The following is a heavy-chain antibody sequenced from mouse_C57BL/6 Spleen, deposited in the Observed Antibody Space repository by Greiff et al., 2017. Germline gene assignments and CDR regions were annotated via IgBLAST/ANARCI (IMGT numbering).Heavy chain of an antibody. V-gene: IGHV1-15*01. J-gene: IGHJ4*01. CDR2: IDPETGGT. Sequence: VQLQQSGAELVRPGASVTLSCKASGYTFTDYEMHWVKQTPVHGLEWIGAIDPETGGTAYNQKFQGKAILTADKSSSTAYMEPRSLTSEDSAVYYCTRWTGTYYYAMDYWGQGTSVTVSS. D-gene: IGHD4-1*01. CDR3: TRWTGTYYYAMDY. CDR1: GYTFTDYE.